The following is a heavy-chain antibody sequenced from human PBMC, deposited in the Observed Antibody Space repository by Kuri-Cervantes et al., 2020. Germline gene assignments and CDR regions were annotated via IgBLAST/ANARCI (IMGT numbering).Heavy chain of an antibody. CDR2: ISSSSSYI. Sequence: GESLKISCAASGFTFSSYGMNWVRQAPGKGLEWVSSISSSSSYIYYADSVKGRFTISRDNAKNSLYLQMNSLRAEDTAVYYCARGDYGDYGASLFDYWGQGTLVTVSS. J-gene: IGHJ4*02. V-gene: IGHV3-21*01. CDR3: ARGDYGDYGASLFDY. CDR1: GFTFSSYG. D-gene: IGHD4-17*01.